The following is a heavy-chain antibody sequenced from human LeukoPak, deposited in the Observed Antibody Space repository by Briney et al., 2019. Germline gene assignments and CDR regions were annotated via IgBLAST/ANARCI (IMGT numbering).Heavy chain of an antibody. D-gene: IGHD2-2*01. J-gene: IGHJ4*02. CDR1: GFTFSSYA. CDR3: AKDEDCSSTSCYRFDY. CDR2: ISGSGGST. V-gene: IGHV3-23*01. Sequence: PGRSLRLSCAASGFTFSSYAMSWVRQAPGKGLEWVSAISGSGGSTYYADSVKGRFTISRDNSKNTLYLQMNSLRAEDTAVYYCAKDEDCSSTSCYRFDYWGQGTLVTVSS.